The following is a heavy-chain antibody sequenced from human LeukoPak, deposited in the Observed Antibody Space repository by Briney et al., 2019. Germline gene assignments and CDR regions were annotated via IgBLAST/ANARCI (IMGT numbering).Heavy chain of an antibody. V-gene: IGHV4-59*01. Sequence: PSESLSLICIVSGASLSSYYWSWIRQPPGKGLEWIGDIYYSGRHKYNPSVKSRVTMSVDTSKNQFSLKLSSVTAADTAIDYCARENPSGYYNRPIDYWGQGTLVTVS. CDR2: IYYSGRH. CDR3: ARENPSGYYNRPIDY. CDR1: GASLSSYY. J-gene: IGHJ4*02. D-gene: IGHD3-22*01.